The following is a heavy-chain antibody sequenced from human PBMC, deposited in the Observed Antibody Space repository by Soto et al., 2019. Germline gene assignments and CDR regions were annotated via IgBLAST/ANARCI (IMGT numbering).Heavy chain of an antibody. CDR3: ARESITMIVVVNYGIDV. CDR2: INAGNGNT. D-gene: IGHD3-22*01. Sequence: ASVKVSCKASGYTFTSYAMHLVRQAPGQRLEWMGWINAGNGNTKYSQKFQGRVTITRDTSASTAYMELSSLRSEDTAVYYCARESITMIVVVNYGIDVWGQGTTVTVSS. V-gene: IGHV1-3*01. CDR1: GYTFTSYA. J-gene: IGHJ6*02.